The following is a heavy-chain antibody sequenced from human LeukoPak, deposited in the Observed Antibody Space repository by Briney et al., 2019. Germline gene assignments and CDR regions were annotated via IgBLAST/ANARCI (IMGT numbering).Heavy chain of an antibody. CDR1: GFTFSSYS. J-gene: IGHJ4*02. D-gene: IGHD3-10*01. V-gene: IGHV3-21*01. CDR2: ISSSSSYI. Sequence: PGGSLRLSCAASGFTFSSYSMNWVRQAPGKGLEWVSSISSSSSYIYYAGSVKGRFTISRDNAKNSLYLQMNSLRAEDTAVYYCAREAGTHYYYGSGSYLDYWGQGTLVTVSS. CDR3: AREAGTHYYYGSGSYLDY.